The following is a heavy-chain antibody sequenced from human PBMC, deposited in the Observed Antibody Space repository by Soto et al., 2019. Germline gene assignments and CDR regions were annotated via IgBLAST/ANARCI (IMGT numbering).Heavy chain of an antibody. D-gene: IGHD1-7*01. J-gene: IGHJ6*02. CDR2: IYYSGST. CDR3: ARSLNYPSYYYYYVMDV. CDR1: GGSISSGDYY. V-gene: IGHV4-30-4*01. Sequence: QVQLQESGPGLVKPSQTLSLTCTVSGGSISSGDYYWSWIRQPPGKGLEWIGYIYYSGSTYYNPSLKNRFNITVDTSKNHFSLKLSSVTAADTAVYYCARSLNYPSYYYYYVMDVWGQGNTVTVFS.